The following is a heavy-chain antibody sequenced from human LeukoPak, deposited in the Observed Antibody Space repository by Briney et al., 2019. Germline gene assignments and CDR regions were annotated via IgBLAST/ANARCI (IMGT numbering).Heavy chain of an antibody. J-gene: IGHJ4*02. CDR2: IYYSGST. CDR1: GGSFSGYY. V-gene: IGHV4-59*08. D-gene: IGHD6-19*01. Sequence: SETLSLTCAVYGGSFSGYYWSWIRQPPGKGLEWIGFIYYSGSTNYNPSLKSRVTISVDTSKNQFSLKLSSVTAADTAVYYCVGVAVAGTDFDYWGQGTLVTVSS. CDR3: VGVAVAGTDFDY.